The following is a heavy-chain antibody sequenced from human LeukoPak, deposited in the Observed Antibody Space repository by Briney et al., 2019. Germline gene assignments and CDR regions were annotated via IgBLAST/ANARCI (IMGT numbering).Heavy chain of an antibody. J-gene: IGHJ4*02. D-gene: IGHD6-13*01. V-gene: IGHV4-39*07. CDR1: GGSISSSSYY. Sequence: SETLSLTCTVSGGSISSSSYYWGWIRQPPGKGLEWIGSIYYSGSTYYNPSLKSRVTISVDTSKNQFSLKLNSVTPGDTAVYYCARGGSSSWYLYYFDYWGQGTLVTVSS. CDR2: IYYSGST. CDR3: ARGGSSSWYLYYFDY.